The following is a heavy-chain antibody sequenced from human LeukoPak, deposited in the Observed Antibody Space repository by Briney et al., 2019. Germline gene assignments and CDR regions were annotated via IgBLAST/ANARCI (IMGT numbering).Heavy chain of an antibody. CDR1: GYTFTSYG. CDR2: ISAYNGNT. D-gene: IGHD2-2*02. V-gene: IGHV1-18*01. J-gene: IGHJ6*03. Sequence: ASVKVSCKASGYTFTSYGISWVRQAPGQGLEWKGWISAYNGNTNYAQKLQGRVTMTTDTSTSTAYMELRSLRSDDTAVYYCAREYCSSTSCYTHYYYYMDVWGKGTTVTVSS. CDR3: AREYCSSTSCYTHYYYYMDV.